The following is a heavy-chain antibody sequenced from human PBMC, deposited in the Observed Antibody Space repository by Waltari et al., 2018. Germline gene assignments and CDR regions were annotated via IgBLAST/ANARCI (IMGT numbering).Heavy chain of an antibody. CDR1: GFHFTSYE. CDR2: ISTRGNTA. D-gene: IGHD1-26*01. Sequence: EVQLVESGGGLVQPGGSLRLSCAASGFHFTSYEMNWVRQAPGKGLEWVFYISTRGNTANYTDAVKGRFSISRDNAKNSVTLQMNSLRVEDTAVYYCARRSRFSGSPLGHWGQGTLVIVSS. CDR3: ARRSRFSGSPLGH. V-gene: IGHV3-48*03. J-gene: IGHJ1*01.